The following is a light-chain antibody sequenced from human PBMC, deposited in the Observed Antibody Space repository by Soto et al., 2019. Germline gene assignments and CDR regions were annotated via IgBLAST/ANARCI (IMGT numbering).Light chain of an antibody. Sequence: QSVLTQPPSASGTPGQRVTISCSGSSSNIGSNTVNWYQQLPGTAPKHPHYSNNQLPSGVPDRFSGSKSGPSASLAISGLQFEDEADCYCAAWDDSLNGVVFGGGTKLT. J-gene: IGLJ2*01. V-gene: IGLV1-44*01. CDR3: AAWDDSLNGVV. CDR2: SNN. CDR1: SSNIGSNT.